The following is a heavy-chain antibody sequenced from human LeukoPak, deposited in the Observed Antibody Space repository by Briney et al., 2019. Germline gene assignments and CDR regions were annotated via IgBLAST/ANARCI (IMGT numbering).Heavy chain of an antibody. CDR1: GGSISSYY. V-gene: IGHV4-59*01. CDR2: IYYSGST. CDR3: ARDSGYESFDY. Sequence: SETLSLTCTVSGGSISSYYWSWLRQPPGKGLEWIGYIYYSGSTNYNPSLKSRVTISVDTSKNQFSLKLSSVTAADTAVYYCARDSGYESFDYWGQGTLVTVSS. J-gene: IGHJ4*02. D-gene: IGHD5-12*01.